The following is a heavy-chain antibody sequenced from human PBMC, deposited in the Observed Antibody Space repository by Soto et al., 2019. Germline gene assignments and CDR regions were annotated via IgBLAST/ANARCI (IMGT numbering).Heavy chain of an antibody. CDR3: ARGHIGVAMDV. CDR1: EFTFSSYS. CDR2: VNGGGDIT. Sequence: EVQLLESGGGLVQPGGSLRLSCAASEFTFSSYSMIWVRQAPGKGLEWVSGVNGGGDITYYAESVKGRFTISRDNSKTTLYLQMNRLMSDDTAVFYCARGHIGVAMDVCGQGTTVTISS. J-gene: IGHJ6*02. D-gene: IGHD2-15*01. V-gene: IGHV3-23*01.